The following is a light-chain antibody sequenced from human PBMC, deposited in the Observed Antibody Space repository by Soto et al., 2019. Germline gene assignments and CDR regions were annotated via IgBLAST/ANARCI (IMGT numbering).Light chain of an antibody. J-gene: IGKJ3*01. CDR1: QDIRDC. V-gene: IGKV1-33*01. CDR3: HQYDNLVQP. CDR2: DAS. Sequence: IQMTQSPSSLSASVGDRVTLTCQASQDIRDCLNWYQKKPGKPPKLLIYDASNLQTGVPSRFSGSGSGQDFTYTISSLQPEVIATYFCHQYDNLVQPFGPRTKVGI.